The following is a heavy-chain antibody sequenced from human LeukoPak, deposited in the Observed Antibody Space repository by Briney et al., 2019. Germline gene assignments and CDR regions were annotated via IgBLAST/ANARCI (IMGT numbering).Heavy chain of an antibody. D-gene: IGHD3-22*01. CDR2: INHSGST. CDR1: GGSFSGYY. V-gene: IGHV4-34*01. Sequence: KPSETLSLTCAVNGGSFSGYYWSWIRQPPGKGLEWIGEINHSGSTNYNPSLKSRVTISVDTSKNPFSLKLSSVTAADTAVYYCARGKRGYYYDSSGYYPFGYWGQGTLVTVSS. CDR3: ARGKRGYYYDSSGYYPFGY. J-gene: IGHJ4*02.